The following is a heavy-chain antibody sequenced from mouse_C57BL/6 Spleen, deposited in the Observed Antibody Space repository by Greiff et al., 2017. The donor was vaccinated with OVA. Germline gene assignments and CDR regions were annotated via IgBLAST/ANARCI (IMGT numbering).Heavy chain of an antibody. CDR2: IWRGGST. CDR3: AKNGGFDYDWYFDV. D-gene: IGHD2-4*01. Sequence: QVQLKESGPGLVQPSQSLSITCTVSGFSLTSYGVHWVRQSPGKGLEWLGVIWRGGSTDYNAAFMSRLSITKDNSKSQVFFKMYSLQADDTAIYYCAKNGGFDYDWYFDVWGTGTTVTVSS. J-gene: IGHJ1*03. V-gene: IGHV2-5*01. CDR1: GFSLTSYG.